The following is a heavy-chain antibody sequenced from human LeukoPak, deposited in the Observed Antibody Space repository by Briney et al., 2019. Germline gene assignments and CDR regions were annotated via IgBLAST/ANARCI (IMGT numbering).Heavy chain of an antibody. CDR2: ISGDTSTT. V-gene: IGHV3-48*01. CDR3: AREFAYDYVWGSYRYVPCTFDI. J-gene: IGHJ3*02. D-gene: IGHD3-16*02. CDR1: GFTFSNYN. Sequence: PGGSLRLSCTTSGFTFSNYNMNWVRQAPGKGREWVSYISGDTSTTYYADSVKGRFTISRDNAKNSLYLQMKSLRAEDTAVYYCAREFAYDYVWGSYRYVPCTFDIGGQGTMVTVSS.